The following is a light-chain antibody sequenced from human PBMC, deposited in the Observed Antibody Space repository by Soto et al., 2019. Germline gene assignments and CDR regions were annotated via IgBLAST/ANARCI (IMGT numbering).Light chain of an antibody. CDR3: MQALQTPPHT. V-gene: IGKV2-28*01. Sequence: DIVMTQSPLSLPVTPGEPASISCRSSQSLLHSNGYNYLDWYLQKPGQSPQLLIYLGSNRASGVPDRFSGSGSGTDFTLNISRVEAEDVAVYYCMQALQTPPHTFGQGTKLEIK. J-gene: IGKJ2*01. CDR2: LGS. CDR1: QSLLHSNGYNY.